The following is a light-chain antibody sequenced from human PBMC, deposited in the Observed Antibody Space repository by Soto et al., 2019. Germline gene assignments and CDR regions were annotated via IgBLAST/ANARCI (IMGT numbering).Light chain of an antibody. CDR2: GAS. CDR1: QSVSSN. CDR3: KQYNNWPRT. V-gene: IGKV3-15*01. J-gene: IGKJ1*01. Sequence: EIVMTQSPGTLSVSPGERATLSCRASQSVSSNLAWYQQKPGQAPRLLIYGASTRATGIPARFSGSRSGTEFTLTINSLQSEDFAVYYCKQYNNWPRTFGQGTKVEIK.